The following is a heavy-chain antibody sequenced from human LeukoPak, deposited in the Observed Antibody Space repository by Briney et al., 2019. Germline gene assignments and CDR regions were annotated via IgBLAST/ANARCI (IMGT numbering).Heavy chain of an antibody. CDR3: AKTPSLRYFDWLSQYYFDY. CDR2: ISSSGSTI. CDR1: GFTFSSYE. V-gene: IGHV3-48*03. D-gene: IGHD3-9*01. J-gene: IGHJ4*02. Sequence: HPGGSLRLSCAASGFTFSSYEMNWVRQAPGKGLEWVSYISSSGSTIYYADSVKGRFTISRDNSKNTLYLQMNSLRAEDTAVYYCAKTPSLRYFDWLSQYYFDYWGQGTLVTVSS.